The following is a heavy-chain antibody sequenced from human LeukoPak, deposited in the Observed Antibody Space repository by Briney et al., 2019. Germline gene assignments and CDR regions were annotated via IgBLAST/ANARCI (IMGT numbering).Heavy chain of an antibody. CDR3: ARQSYYSESGSWTGFDY. CDR2: LSRNENT. D-gene: IGHD3-10*01. CDR1: GVSLNIYY. Sequence: SETLSLTCTVSGVSLNIYYWSCLPPPPGKGGEWLGYLSRNENTNYNPPLRSPVTIAVDTSKNQFSVRLSLVTAADTAVYYCARQSYYSESGSWTGFDYWGRGTLVPVSS. J-gene: IGHJ4*02. V-gene: IGHV4-59*08.